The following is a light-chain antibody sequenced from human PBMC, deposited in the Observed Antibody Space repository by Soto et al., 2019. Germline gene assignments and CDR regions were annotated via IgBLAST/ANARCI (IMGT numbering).Light chain of an antibody. CDR2: GAS. Sequence: DIQMTQSPSSVSASVGDRVTISCRASQGISTWLAWYQQKPGKAPNLLIYGASTLQSGVPSRFSGSRSGTDFTLTICSLQPEDCATYYCQQAHSIPVTFGGGTKVEIK. CDR3: QQAHSIPVT. J-gene: IGKJ4*01. V-gene: IGKV1-12*01. CDR1: QGISTW.